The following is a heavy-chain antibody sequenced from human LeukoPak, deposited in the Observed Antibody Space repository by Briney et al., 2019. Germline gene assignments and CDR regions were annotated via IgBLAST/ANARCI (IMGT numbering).Heavy chain of an antibody. J-gene: IGHJ5*02. CDR3: ARDLVPAAIGNWFDP. D-gene: IGHD2-2*01. Sequence: ASVKVSCKASGYTFTGYYMHWVRQAPGQGLEWMGWINPNSGGTNYAQKFQGRVTITADESTSTAYMELSSLRSEDTAVYYCARDLVPAAIGNWFDPWGQGTLVTVSS. V-gene: IGHV1-2*02. CDR2: INPNSGGT. CDR1: GYTFTGYY.